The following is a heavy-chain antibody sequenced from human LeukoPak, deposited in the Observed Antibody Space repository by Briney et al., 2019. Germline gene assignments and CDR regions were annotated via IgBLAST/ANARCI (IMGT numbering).Heavy chain of an antibody. CDR3: ATTRITVINWYFDL. D-gene: IGHD3-10*01. CDR2: ISYDGSNK. CDR1: GFTFSSYG. Sequence: QPARSLRLSCAASGFTFSSYGMHWVRQAPGKGLEWVAVISYDGSNKYYADSVKGRFTISRDNSKNTLYLQMNSLRAEDTAVYYCATTRITVINWYFDLWGRGTLVTVSS. V-gene: IGHV3-30*03. J-gene: IGHJ2*01.